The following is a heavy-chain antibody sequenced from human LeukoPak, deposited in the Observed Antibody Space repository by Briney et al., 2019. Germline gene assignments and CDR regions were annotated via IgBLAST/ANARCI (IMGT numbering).Heavy chain of an antibody. J-gene: IGHJ4*02. CDR1: GFTFSSYS. CDR3: GQCPTASCYAGGH. Sequence: GGSLRLSCAASGFTFSSYSMNWVRQAPGKGLEWVSSISSSSTYIYYADLVKGRFTISRDNAKNSLYLQMNSLSAEDTAVYYCGQCPTASCYAGGHGGQGTLVTVSA. CDR2: ISSSSTYI. V-gene: IGHV3-21*01. D-gene: IGHD2-2*01.